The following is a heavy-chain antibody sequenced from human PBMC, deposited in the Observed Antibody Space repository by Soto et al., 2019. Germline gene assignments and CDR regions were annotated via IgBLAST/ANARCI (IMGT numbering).Heavy chain of an antibody. D-gene: IGHD3-16*01. Sequence: PSETLSLTCTVSGGSISSGAYYWSWIRQHPGRGLEWIGYIYYSGSTYYNPSLKSRVTISVDTPKSQFSLKLSSVTAADTAVYYCARVRSGVGYNWFDPWGQGTLVTVSS. V-gene: IGHV4-31*03. CDR1: GGSISSGAYY. CDR3: ARVRSGVGYNWFDP. CDR2: IYYSGST. J-gene: IGHJ5*02.